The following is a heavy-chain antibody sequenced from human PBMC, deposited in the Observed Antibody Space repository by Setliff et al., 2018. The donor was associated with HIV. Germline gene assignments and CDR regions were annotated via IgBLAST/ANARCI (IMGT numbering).Heavy chain of an antibody. CDR3: ARATGDSGYPRFFHY. CDR1: GGSISSYY. Sequence: SETLSLTCTVSGGSISSYYWNWIRQSPGKGLEWIGEINHSGGTNYNPSLKGRVTISVDTSKNQFSLKLSSVTAADTAVYYCARATGDSGYPRFFHYWGQGTLVTVSS. V-gene: IGHV4-34*01. J-gene: IGHJ4*02. CDR2: INHSGGT. D-gene: IGHD3-22*01.